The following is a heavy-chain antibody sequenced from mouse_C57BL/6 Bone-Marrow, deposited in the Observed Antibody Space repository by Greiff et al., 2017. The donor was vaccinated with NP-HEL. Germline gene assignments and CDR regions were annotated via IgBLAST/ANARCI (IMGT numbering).Heavy chain of an antibody. D-gene: IGHD1-1*01. V-gene: IGHV1-80*01. J-gene: IGHJ1*03. CDR2: IYPGDGDT. Sequence: VQLQESGAELVKPGASVKISCKASGYAFSSYWMNWVKQRPGKGLEWIGQIYPGDGDTNYNGKFKGKDTLTADKSSSTAYMQLSSLTSEDSAVYFCARGYGSSYWYFDVWGTGTTVTVSS. CDR1: GYAFSSYW. CDR3: ARGYGSSYWYFDV.